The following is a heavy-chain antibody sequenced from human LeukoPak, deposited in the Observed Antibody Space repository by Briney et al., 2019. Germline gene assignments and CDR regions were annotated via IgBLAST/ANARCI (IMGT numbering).Heavy chain of an antibody. Sequence: PGGSQRLSCMASGFTFGDYAMSWVRQAPGKGLEWVGFIRSKAYGGTTEYAASVKGRFTISRDDSKSIAYLQMNSPKTEDTAVYYCTRENSGWYIDYWGQGTLVTVSS. CDR1: GFTFGDYA. V-gene: IGHV3-49*04. D-gene: IGHD6-19*01. CDR3: TRENSGWYIDY. CDR2: IRSKAYGGTT. J-gene: IGHJ4*02.